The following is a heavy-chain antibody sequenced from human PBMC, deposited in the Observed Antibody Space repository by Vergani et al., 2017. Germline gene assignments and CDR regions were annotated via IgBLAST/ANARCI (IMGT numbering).Heavy chain of an antibody. Sequence: QLQLQESGPGLVKPSETLSLTCTVSGGSISSSSYYWGWIRQPPGKGLEWIGSIYYSGSTYYNPSLKSRVTISVDTSKNQFSLKLSSVTAADTAVYYCARHLWFGEISKYNWFDPWGQGTLVTVSS. J-gene: IGHJ5*02. CDR2: IYYSGST. V-gene: IGHV4-39*01. CDR1: GGSISSSSYY. CDR3: ARHLWFGEISKYNWFDP. D-gene: IGHD3-10*01.